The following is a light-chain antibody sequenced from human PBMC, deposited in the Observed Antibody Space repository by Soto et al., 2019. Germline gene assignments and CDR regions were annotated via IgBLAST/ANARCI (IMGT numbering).Light chain of an antibody. CDR1: HSISKW. Sequence: IHMTQSPATLSASVLYRVTITFQASHSISKWLAWYQQKPGEAPNLLMYKASNLESGVPSKFSGSGSGTEFTLTISSLQPEDFATYYCQQSYSTPRTFGQGTKVDIK. V-gene: IGKV1-5*03. J-gene: IGKJ1*01. CDR2: KAS. CDR3: QQSYSTPRT.